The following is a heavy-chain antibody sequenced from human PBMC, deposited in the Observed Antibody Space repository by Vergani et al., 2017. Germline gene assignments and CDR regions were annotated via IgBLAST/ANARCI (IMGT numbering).Heavy chain of an antibody. Sequence: QVQLVQSGAEVKKPGASVKVSCKASGYPFTSYYMHWVRQAPGQGLEWMGIINPSGGSTSYAQKFQGRVTMTRDTSTSTVYMELSSLRSEDTAVYYCAREGKSIADRRGGWFDPWGQETLVTVSS. CDR3: AREGKSIADRRGGWFDP. CDR2: INPSGGST. CDR1: GYPFTSYY. J-gene: IGHJ5*02. V-gene: IGHV1-46*03. D-gene: IGHD6-6*01.